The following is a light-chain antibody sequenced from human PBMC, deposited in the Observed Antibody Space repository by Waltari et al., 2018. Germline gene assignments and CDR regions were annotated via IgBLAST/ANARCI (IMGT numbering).Light chain of an antibody. CDR1: SSDVGDYNY. J-gene: IGLJ2*01. CDR3: SSYTSSSTSVV. Sequence: QSALTQPASVSGSPGQSITISCTGTSSDVGDYNYVSWYQQHPGKAPKLMIYEVSNRPSGVSNRFSRSKSGNTASLTISGLQAEDEADYYCSSYTSSSTSVVFGGGTKLTVL. CDR2: EVS. V-gene: IGLV2-14*01.